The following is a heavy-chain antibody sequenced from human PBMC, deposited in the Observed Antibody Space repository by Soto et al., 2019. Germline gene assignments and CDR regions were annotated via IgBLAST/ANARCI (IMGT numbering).Heavy chain of an antibody. J-gene: IGHJ4*02. CDR3: ARGRTIVSPGN. CDR2: INPNSGGT. V-gene: IGHV1-2*02. D-gene: IGHD2-21*01. Sequence: QVQLVQSGAEVKKPGASVKVSCKASGYTFTGSQIHWVRQAPGQGLEWMGWINPNSGGTNYAQKFQGRVTMTSDTSITTDYMEIKGLTSDDTAVYYCARGRTIVSPGNWGQGTLVSVSS. CDR1: GYTFTGSQ.